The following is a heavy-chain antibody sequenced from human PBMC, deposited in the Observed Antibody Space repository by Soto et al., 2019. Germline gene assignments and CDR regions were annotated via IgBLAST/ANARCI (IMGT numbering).Heavy chain of an antibody. CDR3: ARNRGSGSYFLRAFDI. CDR1: GFTFSSYA. CDR2: ISSSGSNT. D-gene: IGHD3-10*01. V-gene: IGHV3-21*01. J-gene: IGHJ3*02. Sequence: PGGSLRLSCSASGFTFSSYAMHWVRQAPGKGLECVSAISSSGSNTYYADSVKGRFTISRDNAKNSLYLQMNSLRAEDTAVYYCARNRGSGSYFLRAFDIWGQGTMVTVSS.